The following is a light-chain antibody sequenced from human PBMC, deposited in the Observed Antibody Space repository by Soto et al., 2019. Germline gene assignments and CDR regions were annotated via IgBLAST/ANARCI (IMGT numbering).Light chain of an antibody. CDR1: QGIRSE. CDR3: IQDYNSPLT. CDR2: TAS. V-gene: IGKV1-6*01. J-gene: IGKJ4*01. Sequence: AIQMTHSPSSLSASVGDRVTITCWASQGIRSELGWYQQQPGKAPNLLIYTASSLQSGVPSRFSGSGSGTDFTLTISSLQPEDFATYYCIQDYNSPLTFGGGTKVDI.